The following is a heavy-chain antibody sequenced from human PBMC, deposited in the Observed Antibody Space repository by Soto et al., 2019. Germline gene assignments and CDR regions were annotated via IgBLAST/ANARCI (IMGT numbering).Heavy chain of an antibody. Sequence: EVQLVESGGSLVTPGGSLRLSCAASGFPFTKAWMTWVRQAPGKGLEWVGRIRSKTSSETREYAAPVKGRFTISRDDSKNMLYLDMHSLKIEDTGVYYCTTDGFTGIVGIWGQGTMVTVSS. CDR2: IRSKTSSETR. J-gene: IGHJ3*02. CDR3: TTDGFTGIVGI. CDR1: GFPFTKAW. D-gene: IGHD3-22*01. V-gene: IGHV3-15*01.